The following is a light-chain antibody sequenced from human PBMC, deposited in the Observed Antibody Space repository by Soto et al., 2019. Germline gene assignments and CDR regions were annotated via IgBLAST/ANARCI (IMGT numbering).Light chain of an antibody. V-gene: IGLV4-69*01. CDR2: LNSDGSH. CDR3: QTWDTGIQV. CDR1: SGHSSYS. Sequence: QPVLTQSPSASASLGASVKLTCTLSSGHSSYSIAWHQQQPDKGPRYLMKLNSDGSHSKGDGIPDRFSGSSSGAERYLTISSLQSEDEAHYYCQTWDTGIQVFGGGTKLTVL. J-gene: IGLJ2*01.